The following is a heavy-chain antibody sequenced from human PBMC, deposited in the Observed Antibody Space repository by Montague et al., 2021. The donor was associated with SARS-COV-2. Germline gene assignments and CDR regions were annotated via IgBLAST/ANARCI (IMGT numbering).Heavy chain of an antibody. V-gene: IGHV4-39*07. CDR1: GGSISSSSYY. Sequence: SETLSLTCTVSGGSISSSSYYWGWIRQPPGKGLEWIGSIYYSGSTYYNPSLKSRVAISVDTSKNQFSPKLSSVTAADTAVYYCARSDLSVIVLVVYATRGGYFDLWGRGTLVTVSS. CDR3: ARSDLSVIVLVVYATRGGYFDL. D-gene: IGHD2-8*02. J-gene: IGHJ2*01. CDR2: IYYSGST.